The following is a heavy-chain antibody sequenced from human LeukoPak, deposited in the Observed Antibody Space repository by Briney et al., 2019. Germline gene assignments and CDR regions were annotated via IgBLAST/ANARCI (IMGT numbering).Heavy chain of an antibody. CDR2: INPNIGGT. CDR1: GYIFTASY. J-gene: IGHJ4*02. V-gene: IGHV1-2*02. Sequence: ASVKVSCKASGYIFTASYILWVRQAPRQGLEWMRWINPNIGGTSFAKKFQGRVTLTRDTSITTTYLELTGLRSDDTAVYFCARGDCSGVSCYSVDSWGQGTLVTVSS. CDR3: ARGDCSGVSCYSVDS. D-gene: IGHD2-15*01.